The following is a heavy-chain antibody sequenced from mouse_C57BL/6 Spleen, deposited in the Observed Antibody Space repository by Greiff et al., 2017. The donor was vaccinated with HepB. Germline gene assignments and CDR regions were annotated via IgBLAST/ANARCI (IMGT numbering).Heavy chain of an antibody. D-gene: IGHD1-1*01. V-gene: IGHV14-2*01. CDR3: ARRAPIYYGSSYPDY. Sequence: EVQVVESGAELVKPGASVKLSCTASGFNIKDYYMHWVKQRTEQGLEWIGRIDPEDGETKYAPKFQGKATITADTSSNTAYLQLSSLTSEDTAVYYCARRAPIYYGSSYPDYWGQGTTLTVSS. CDR1: GFNIKDYY. CDR2: IDPEDGET. J-gene: IGHJ2*01.